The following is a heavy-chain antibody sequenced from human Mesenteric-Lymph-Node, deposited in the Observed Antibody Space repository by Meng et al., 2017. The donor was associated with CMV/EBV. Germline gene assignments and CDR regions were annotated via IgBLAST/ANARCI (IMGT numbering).Heavy chain of an antibody. Sequence: GTFSSYAINWVRQAPGQGLEWMGGIIPIFGTANYAQKFQGRVTITTDESTSTAYMELSSLRSEGTAVYYCARGDDSSGYYSFGIDYWGQGTLVTVSS. CDR2: IIPIFGTA. J-gene: IGHJ4*02. V-gene: IGHV1-69*05. CDR3: ARGDDSSGYYSFGIDY. CDR1: GTFSSYA. D-gene: IGHD3-22*01.